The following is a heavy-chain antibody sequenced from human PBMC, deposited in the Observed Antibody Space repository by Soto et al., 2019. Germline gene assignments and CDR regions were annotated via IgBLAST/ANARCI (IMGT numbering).Heavy chain of an antibody. CDR1: GGSISSSNW. CDR2: IYHSGST. D-gene: IGHD1-26*01. J-gene: IGHJ5*02. V-gene: IGHV4-4*02. CDR3: ARDRGVGATSRDQYNWFDP. Sequence: QVQLQESGPGLVKPSGTLSLTCAVSGGSISSSNWWSWVRQPPGKGLEWIGEIYHSGSTNYNPSLKSRVTISVDKSKNKFSRELSSVTAADTGVYYCARDRGVGATSRDQYNWFDPWGEGTLVTVSS.